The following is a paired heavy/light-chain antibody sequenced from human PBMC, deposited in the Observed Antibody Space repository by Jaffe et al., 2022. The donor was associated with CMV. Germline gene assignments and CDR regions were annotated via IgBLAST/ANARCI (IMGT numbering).Heavy chain of an antibody. CDR2: FSHTGNT. CDR1: GGSVRSHY. V-gene: IGHV4-59*02. D-gene: IGHD7-27*01. CDR3: ARAGEYTDPWSWGPKRKLYGLDF. Sequence: QVQLQESGPRLVRPSETLSLTCSVSGGSVRSHYWNWIRQAPGKGLEWIGYFSHTGNTNYNPSLKTRVTISADMSRAQFSLMMTSVTAADTAVYYCARAGEYTDPWSWGPKRKLYGLDFWGQGTAVTVSS. J-gene: IGHJ6*02.
Light chain of an antibody. CDR2: AAS. CDR1: QIVFSNS. CDR3: QHYDTSSPWT. V-gene: IGKV3-20*01. J-gene: IGKJ1*01. Sequence: EIVLTQSPGTLSLSPGERVTLSCRASQIVFSNSIAWYRQRPGQAPRLLIYAASNRATGIPDRFSGSGSGTDFTLTISRLEPEDFAVYFCQHYDTSSPWTFGQGTKV.